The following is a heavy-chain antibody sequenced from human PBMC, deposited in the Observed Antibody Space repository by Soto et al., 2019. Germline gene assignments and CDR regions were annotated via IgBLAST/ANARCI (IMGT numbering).Heavy chain of an antibody. V-gene: IGHV3-30*18. CDR2: VSYDGRNN. Sequence: QVHLVESGGGVVQPGRSLRLSCAVSGFSFSPYGFHWARQAPGKGLEWVALVSYDGRNNFYADSVKGRFTITRDNTNNTVYLTMTSLRAEDTAVHYCVKGPRLAAAQRYYGMHIWGDGTTVTVS. D-gene: IGHD2-15*01. CDR1: GFSFSPYG. CDR3: VKGPRLAAAQRYYGMHI. J-gene: IGHJ6*02.